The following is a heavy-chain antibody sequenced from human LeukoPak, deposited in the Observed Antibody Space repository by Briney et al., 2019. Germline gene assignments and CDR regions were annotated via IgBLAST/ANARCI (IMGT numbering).Heavy chain of an antibody. CDR1: GFTFSSYG. CDR2: IRSKAYGGTT. V-gene: IGHV3-49*04. D-gene: IGHD6-19*01. Sequence: GGSLRLSCAASGFTFSSYGMHWVRQAPGKGLEWVGFIRSKAYGGTTEYAASAKGRFTISRDDSKSIAYLQMNSLKTEDTAVYYCTRDPVAATERVDYWGQGTLVTVSS. CDR3: TRDPVAATERVDY. J-gene: IGHJ4*02.